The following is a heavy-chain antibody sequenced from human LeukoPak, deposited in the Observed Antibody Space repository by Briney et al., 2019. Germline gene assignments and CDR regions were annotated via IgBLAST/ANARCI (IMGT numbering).Heavy chain of an antibody. CDR3: ARDYPAPGGY. CDR1: GFTFSTYA. J-gene: IGHJ4*02. D-gene: IGHD2-2*01. V-gene: IGHV3-30*14. CDR2: TSYDERNK. Sequence: GGSLRLSCAASGFTFSTYAMHWVRQAPGKGLEWVAVTSYDERNKYYADSVKGRFTISRDNSKNTLYLQMNSLRAEDTAVYYCARDYPAPGGYWGQGTLVTVSS.